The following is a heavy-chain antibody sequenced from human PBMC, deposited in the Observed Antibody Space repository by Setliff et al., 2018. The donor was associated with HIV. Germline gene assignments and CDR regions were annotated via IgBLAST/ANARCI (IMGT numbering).Heavy chain of an antibody. CDR2: ISDSGSTI. J-gene: IGHJ6*02. CDR1: GFTFSSYE. Sequence: PGGSLRLSCAGSGFTFSSYEFNWVRQAPGKGLEWVSYISDSGSTIYYADFVKGRFTISRDNTKNSLYLQMNGLRVEDTAVYYCARRETGALYFGTFYYFGMDVWGQGTTVTVS. CDR3: ARRETGALYFGTFYYFGMDV. D-gene: IGHD2-8*01. V-gene: IGHV3-48*03.